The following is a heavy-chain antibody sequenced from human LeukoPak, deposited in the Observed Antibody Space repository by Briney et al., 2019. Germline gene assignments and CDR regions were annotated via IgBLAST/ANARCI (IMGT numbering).Heavy chain of an antibody. Sequence: SETLSLTCTVSGGSISTYYWSWIRQPPGKGLEWIGYIYYSGRTNYNPSLKSRVTISVDTSKNQFSLKLSSVTAADTAVYYCARDPDGDGYTGYDYWGQGTLVTVSS. CDR2: IYYSGRT. D-gene: IGHD5-24*01. J-gene: IGHJ4*02. CDR1: GGSISTYY. CDR3: ARDPDGDGYTGYDY. V-gene: IGHV4-59*01.